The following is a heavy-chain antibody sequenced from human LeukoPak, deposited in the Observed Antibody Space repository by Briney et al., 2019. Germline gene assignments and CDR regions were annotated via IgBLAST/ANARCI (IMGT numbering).Heavy chain of an antibody. J-gene: IGHJ4*02. V-gene: IGHV1-46*01. D-gene: IGHD3-22*01. Sequence: ASVKVSCKASGYTFTSYYMYWVRQAPGQGLEWMGIINPSGGSTSYAQKFQGRVTMTRDTSTSTVYMELSSLRSEDTAVYYCARDPSYDYYDSSGSYWGQGTLVTVSS. CDR3: ARDPSYDYYDSSGSY. CDR2: INPSGGST. CDR1: GYTFTSYY.